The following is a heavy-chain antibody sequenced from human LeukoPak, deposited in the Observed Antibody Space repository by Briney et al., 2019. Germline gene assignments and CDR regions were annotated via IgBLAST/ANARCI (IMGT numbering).Heavy chain of an antibody. D-gene: IGHD2-2*01. CDR3: ARQLPIVVVPAVGYNWFDP. V-gene: IGHV4-39*01. CDR2: INHSGST. J-gene: IGHJ5*02. CDR1: GGSVSSRSYY. Sequence: PSETLSLTCTVSGGSVSSRSYYWSWIRQPPGKGLEWIGEINHSGSTNYNPSLKSRVTISVDTSKNQLSLKLSSVTAADTAVYYCARQLPIVVVPAVGYNWFDPWGQGTLVTVSS.